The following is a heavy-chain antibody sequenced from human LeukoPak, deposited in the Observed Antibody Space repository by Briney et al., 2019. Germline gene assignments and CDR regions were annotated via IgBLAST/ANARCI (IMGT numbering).Heavy chain of an antibody. CDR1: GYSFTSYW. V-gene: IGHV5-51*01. CDR2: IYPGDSDT. D-gene: IGHD3-9*01. CDR3: ARQVSSPYYDILTGYQKYYYYGMDV. Sequence: GESLKISCKGSGYSFTSYWIGWVRQMPGKGLEWMGIIYPGDSDTRYSPSFQGQVTISADKSISTAYLQWSGLKASDTAMYYCARQVSSPYYDILTGYQKYYYYGMDVWGQGTTVTVSS. J-gene: IGHJ6*02.